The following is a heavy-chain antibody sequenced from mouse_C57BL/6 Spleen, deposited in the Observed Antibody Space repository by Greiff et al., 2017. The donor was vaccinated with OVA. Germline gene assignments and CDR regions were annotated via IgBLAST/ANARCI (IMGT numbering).Heavy chain of an antibody. CDR1: GYTFTSYW. CDR3: ARVAGVYSNYFPY. J-gene: IGHJ2*01. V-gene: IGHV1-53*01. Sequence: VQLQQPGTELVKPGASVKLSCKASGYTFTSYWMHWVKQRPGQGLEWIGNINPSNGGTNYNEKFKSKATLTVDKSSSTAYMQLSSLTSEDSAVYYCARVAGVYSNYFPYWGQGTTLTVSS. CDR2: INPSNGGT. D-gene: IGHD2-5*01.